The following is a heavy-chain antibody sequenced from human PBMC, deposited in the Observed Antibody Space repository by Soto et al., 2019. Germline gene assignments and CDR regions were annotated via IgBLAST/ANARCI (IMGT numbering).Heavy chain of an antibody. V-gene: IGHV4-59*01. CDR2: IYYSGST. Sequence: PSETLSLTCTVSGGSISSYYWSWIRQPPGKGLEWIGYIYYSGSTNNNPSLKSRVTISVDTSKNQFSLKLSSVAAADTAVYYCARKADATDAFDIWGQGTMVTVSS. CDR3: ARKADATDAFDI. CDR1: GGSISSYY. J-gene: IGHJ3*02.